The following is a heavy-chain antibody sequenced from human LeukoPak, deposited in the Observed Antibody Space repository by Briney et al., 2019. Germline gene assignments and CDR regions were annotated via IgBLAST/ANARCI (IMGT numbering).Heavy chain of an antibody. CDR1: GFTFSSYG. D-gene: IGHD3-22*01. Sequence: GGSLRLSCAASGFTFSSYGMHWVRQAPGKGLEWVAVISYDGSNKYYADSVKGRFTISRDNSKNTLYLQMNGLRAEDTAVYYCARPPKGPYDSSGYCWGQGTLVTVSS. CDR2: ISYDGSNK. J-gene: IGHJ4*02. V-gene: IGHV3-30*03. CDR3: ARPPKGPYDSSGYC.